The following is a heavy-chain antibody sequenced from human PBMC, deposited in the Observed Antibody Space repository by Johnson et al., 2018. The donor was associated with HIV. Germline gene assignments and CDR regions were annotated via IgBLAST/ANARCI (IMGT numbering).Heavy chain of an antibody. J-gene: IGHJ3*02. CDR3: ARGRKDIAVVDGLDTDAFDI. CDR2: ISYVGSNK. CDR1: GFTFSSYA. D-gene: IGHD2-2*01. Sequence: VQLVESGGGVVQPGRSLRLSCAASGFTFSSYAMHWVRQAPGKGLEWVAVISYVGSNKTYAAPVTGRFPISRDSSKNTLYLQMNSLRPDETAVYYCARGRKDIAVVDGLDTDAFDIWGQGTMVTVSS. V-gene: IGHV3-30*04.